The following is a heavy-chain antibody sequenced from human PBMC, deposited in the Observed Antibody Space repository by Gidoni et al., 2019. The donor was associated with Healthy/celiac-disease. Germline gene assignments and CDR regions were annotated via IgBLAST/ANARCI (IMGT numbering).Heavy chain of an antibody. Sequence: EVQLVESGGGLVKPGGSLRLSCAASGFTFCSYSMNWVRQAPGKGLEWVSSISSSSSYIYYADSVKGRFTISRDNAKNSLYLQMNSLRAEDTAVYYCARDMRITVTVPYYYGMDVWGQGTTVTVSS. CDR1: GFTFCSYS. CDR2: ISSSSSYI. J-gene: IGHJ6*02. CDR3: ARDMRITVTVPYYYGMDV. D-gene: IGHD4-4*01. V-gene: IGHV3-21*01.